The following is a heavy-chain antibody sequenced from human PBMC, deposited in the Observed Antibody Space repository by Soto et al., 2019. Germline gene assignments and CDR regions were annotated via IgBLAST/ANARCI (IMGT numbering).Heavy chain of an antibody. CDR2: IYYSGST. D-gene: IGHD6-19*01. J-gene: IGHJ4*02. V-gene: IGHV4-31*03. CDR3: ARGPGIAVAGTVAHFDY. Sequence: QVQLQESGPGLVKPSQTLSLTCTVSGGSISSGGYYWSWIRQHPGKGLEWIGYIYYSGSTYYIPSLKSRVTISVDTSKNQFALKLSSVTAADTAVYYCARGPGIAVAGTVAHFDYWGQGTLVTVSS. CDR1: GGSISSGGYY.